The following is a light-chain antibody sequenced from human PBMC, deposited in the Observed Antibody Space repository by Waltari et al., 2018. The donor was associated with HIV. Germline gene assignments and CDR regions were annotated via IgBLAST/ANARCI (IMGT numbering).Light chain of an antibody. Sequence: DIQMTQSPSSLSASIGDRVTITCRASQNIYHYLNWYQHEPGKPPKLLIYVASTLQSGVPSRFSASGSGTDFTLTIDNLQPEDFATYYCQQSSDLPSTFGPGTKVDLK. CDR3: QQSSDLPST. CDR1: QNIYHY. V-gene: IGKV1-39*01. J-gene: IGKJ3*01. CDR2: VAS.